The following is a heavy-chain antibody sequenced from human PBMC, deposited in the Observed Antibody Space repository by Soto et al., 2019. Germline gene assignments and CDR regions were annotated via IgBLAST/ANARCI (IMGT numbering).Heavy chain of an antibody. CDR2: ILPIFGTA. CDR3: ARGHEYGGNSEAFDI. J-gene: IGHJ3*02. V-gene: IGHV1-69*14. Sequence: QVLLVQSGAEMKKPGSSVKVSCKATGGTFSTSSINWVRQAPGQRPEWMGNILPIFGTADYAQKFQGRVTISADKSTNTAYMELRSLLSEDTAVYYCARGHEYGGNSEAFDIWGQGTVVTVSS. CDR1: GGTFSTSS. D-gene: IGHD4-17*01.